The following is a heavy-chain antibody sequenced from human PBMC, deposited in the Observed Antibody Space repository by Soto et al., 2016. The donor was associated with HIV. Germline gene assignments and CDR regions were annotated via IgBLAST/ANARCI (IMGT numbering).Heavy chain of an antibody. V-gene: IGHV3-9*01. CDR1: GFTFDGYA. CDR2: ISWNSGNI. Sequence: EVQLVESGGGLVQPGRSLRLSCAASGFTFDGYAMHWVRQAPGKGLEWVSGISWNSGNIGYADSAKGRFTISRDNAKNSLYLQMNSLRPEDTAFYYCVKDNSGWYYFDYWGQGTLVIVSS. CDR3: VKDNSGWYYFDY. J-gene: IGHJ4*02. D-gene: IGHD6-19*01.